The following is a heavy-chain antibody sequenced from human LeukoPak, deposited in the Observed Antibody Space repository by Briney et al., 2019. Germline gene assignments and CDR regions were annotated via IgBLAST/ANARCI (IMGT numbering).Heavy chain of an antibody. CDR2: IYTSGST. CDR1: GDSIISYY. J-gene: IGHJ4*02. CDR3: ARREVRGSYYTFNY. D-gene: IGHD1-26*01. V-gene: IGHV4-4*07. Sequence: KPSETLSLTCTVSGDSIISYYWSWIRQPAGKGLEWIGRIYTSGSTNYNPSLKSRVTMSLDMSKNQFSLKLTSVTAADTAVYYCARREVRGSYYTFNYWGQGTLVTVSS.